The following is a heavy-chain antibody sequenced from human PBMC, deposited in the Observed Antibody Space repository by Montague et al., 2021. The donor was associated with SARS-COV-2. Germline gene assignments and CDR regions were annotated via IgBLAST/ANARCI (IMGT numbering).Heavy chain of an antibody. CDR3: ARPGSVSGWFYFDD. CDR1: GESIDRDTYY. J-gene: IGHJ4*02. CDR2: LSSSGST. V-gene: IGHV4-39*02. D-gene: IGHD6-19*01. Sequence: SETLSLTCIVSGESIDRDTYYWGWIRQSPGKGLEWIGSLSSSGSTYYXPSLRSRVTISMGTSKNHFSLKLNSVTATDTAVYFCARPGSVSGWFYFDDWGQGTLVSVSS.